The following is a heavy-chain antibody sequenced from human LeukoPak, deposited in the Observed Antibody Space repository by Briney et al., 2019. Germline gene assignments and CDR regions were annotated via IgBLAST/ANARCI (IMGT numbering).Heavy chain of an antibody. Sequence: KPSETLSLTCTVSGGSISSSSHYWGWIRQPPGKGLEWIGSIYYSGSTYYNPSLKSRVTISVDTSKNQFSLKLSSVTAADTAVYYCARRPGSSGYYWGQGTLVTVSS. V-gene: IGHV4-39*01. J-gene: IGHJ4*02. CDR3: ARRPGSSGYY. D-gene: IGHD3-22*01. CDR1: GGSISSSSHY. CDR2: IYYSGST.